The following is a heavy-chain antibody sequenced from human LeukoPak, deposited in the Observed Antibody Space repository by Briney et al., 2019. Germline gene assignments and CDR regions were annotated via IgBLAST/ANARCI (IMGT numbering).Heavy chain of an antibody. D-gene: IGHD3-9*01. J-gene: IGHJ4*02. CDR3: VRYGDYFDY. CDR1: GGSVSSGGYS. V-gene: IGHV4-30-2*01. CDR2: IYHSGST. Sequence: SETLSLTCAVSGGSVSSGGYSWSWIRQPPGKGLEWIGYIYHSGSTYYNPSLKSRVTISVDRSKNQFSLKLSSVTAADTAVYYCVRYGDYFDYWGQGTLVTVSS.